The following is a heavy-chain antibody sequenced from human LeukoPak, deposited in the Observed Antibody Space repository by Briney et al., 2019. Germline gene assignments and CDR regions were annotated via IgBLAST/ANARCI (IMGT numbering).Heavy chain of an antibody. Sequence: ASVKVSCKASGYTFTAYYMHWVRQAPGQGLEWMGWINPNSGGTNYAQKFQGRVTMTRDTSISTAYMELSRLRSDDTAVYYCARTYYYGSGSYPLAPNWFDPWGQGTLVTVSS. V-gene: IGHV1-2*02. CDR2: INPNSGGT. CDR1: GYTFTAYY. D-gene: IGHD3-10*01. J-gene: IGHJ5*02. CDR3: ARTYYYGSGSYPLAPNWFDP.